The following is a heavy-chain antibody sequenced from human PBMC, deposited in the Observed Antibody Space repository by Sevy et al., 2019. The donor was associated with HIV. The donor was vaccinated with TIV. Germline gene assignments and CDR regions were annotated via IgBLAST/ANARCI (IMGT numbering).Heavy chain of an antibody. J-gene: IGHJ4*02. CDR3: ARGPPDGSYDYFDY. V-gene: IGHV3-21*06. D-gene: IGHD1-26*01. CDR2: ISGSSNYI. CDR1: GFTFSEFG. Sequence: GGSLRLSCAASGFTFSEFGMHWVRQAPGKGLEWVSCISGSSNYIYYAESLKGRFIISRDNAKNTLYLQMNSLRADDTAVYYCARGPPDGSYDYFDYWGQGTLVTVSS.